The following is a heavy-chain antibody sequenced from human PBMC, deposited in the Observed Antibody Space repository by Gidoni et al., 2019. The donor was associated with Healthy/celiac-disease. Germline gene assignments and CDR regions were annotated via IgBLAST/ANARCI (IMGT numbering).Heavy chain of an antibody. D-gene: IGHD2-8*01. CDR3: ARDRCTNGVCYHFDY. V-gene: IGHV3-21*01. CDR1: GFTFSSYS. Sequence: EVQLVESGGGLVKPGGSLRLSCAASGFTFSSYSMNWVRQAPGKGLEWVSSISSSSSYIYYADSVKGRFTISRDNAKNSLYLQMNSLRAEDTAVYYCARDRCTNGVCYHFDYWGQGTLVTVSS. CDR2: ISSSSSYI. J-gene: IGHJ4*02.